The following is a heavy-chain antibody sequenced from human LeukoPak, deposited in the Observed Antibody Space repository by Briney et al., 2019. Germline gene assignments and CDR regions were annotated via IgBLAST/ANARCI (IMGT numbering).Heavy chain of an antibody. V-gene: IGHV3-23*01. CDR2: ISDTGGRT. Sequence: GGSLRLSCAVSGITLSNYGMTWVRQAPGKGLEWVAGISDTGGRTNYADSVKGRFTISRDDAKNSLYLQMSSLRAEDTAFYYCARDNNWGFDYWGQGALVTVSS. CDR1: GITLSNYG. J-gene: IGHJ4*02. CDR3: ARDNNWGFDY. D-gene: IGHD7-27*01.